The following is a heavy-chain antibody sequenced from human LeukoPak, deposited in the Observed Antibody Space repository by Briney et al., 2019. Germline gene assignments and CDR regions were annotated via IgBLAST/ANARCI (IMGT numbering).Heavy chain of an antibody. CDR3: ARERSSGYYDFDY. Sequence: PGGSLRLSCAASGFTFSSYAMHWVRQAPGKGLEGVAVISYDGSNKYYADSVKSRFTISRDNSRNTLYLQMNSLRAEDTAVYYCARERSSGYYDFDYWGQGTLVTVSS. CDR1: GFTFSSYA. D-gene: IGHD3-22*01. J-gene: IGHJ4*02. CDR2: ISYDGSNK. V-gene: IGHV3-30*04.